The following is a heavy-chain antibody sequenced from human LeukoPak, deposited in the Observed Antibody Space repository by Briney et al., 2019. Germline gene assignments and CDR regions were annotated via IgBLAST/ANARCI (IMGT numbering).Heavy chain of an antibody. D-gene: IGHD2-21*01. CDR2: ISSSGYDI. J-gene: IGHJ4*02. CDR3: ARDARGVVSCARQDFDY. V-gene: IGHV3-21*01. CDR1: SLNERSYA. Sequence: GGSLRLSCAASSLNERSYALHGLRQAPGKGLEWVSSISSSGYDIYYADSVKGRFTISRDNGKNSLFLQMNSLRAEDTAVYYCARDARGVVSCARQDFDYWGQGTLVTVSS.